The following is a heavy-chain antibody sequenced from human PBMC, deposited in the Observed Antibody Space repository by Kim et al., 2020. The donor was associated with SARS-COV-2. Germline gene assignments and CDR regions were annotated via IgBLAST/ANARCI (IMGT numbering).Heavy chain of an antibody. CDR3: ARDRGGDAPIDC. J-gene: IGHJ4*02. V-gene: IGHV3-33*01. Sequence: ADSVKGRFPISRDNSKDTLYLQMNSLRAEDTGLYYCARDRGGDAPIDCWGQGTLVTVSS. D-gene: IGHD3-10*01.